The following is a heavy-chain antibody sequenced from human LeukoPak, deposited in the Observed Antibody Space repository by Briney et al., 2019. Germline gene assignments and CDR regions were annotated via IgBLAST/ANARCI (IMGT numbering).Heavy chain of an antibody. CDR2: INPNSGGT. CDR3: AREPTSRDGYNFSFDY. Sequence: ASVKVSCKASGYTFTGHYMHWVRQAPGQGLEWMGRINPNSGGTNYAQKFQGRVTMTRDTSISTAYMELSRLRSDDTAVYYCAREPTSRDGYNFSFDYWGQGTLVTVSS. D-gene: IGHD5-24*01. J-gene: IGHJ4*02. CDR1: GYTFTGHY. V-gene: IGHV1-2*06.